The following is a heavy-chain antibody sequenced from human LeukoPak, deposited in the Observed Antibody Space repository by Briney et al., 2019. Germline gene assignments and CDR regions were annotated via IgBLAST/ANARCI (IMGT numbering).Heavy chain of an antibody. V-gene: IGHV3-7*03. CDR2: IKQDGSEK. CDR1: GFTFSSYG. Sequence: GGSLRLSCAASGFTFSSYGMNWVRQAPGKGLEWVANIKQDGSEKYYVDSVKGRFTISRDNAKNSLYLQMHSLRAEDTALYYCAKDIWVRGVPALSFDYWGQGTLVTVSS. CDR3: AKDIWVRGVPALSFDY. J-gene: IGHJ4*02. D-gene: IGHD3-10*01.